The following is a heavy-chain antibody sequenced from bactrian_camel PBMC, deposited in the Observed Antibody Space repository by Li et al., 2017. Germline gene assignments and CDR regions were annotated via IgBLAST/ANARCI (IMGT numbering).Heavy chain of an antibody. CDR1: ATTLC. D-gene: IGHD2*01. CDR2: LDDDGSS. J-gene: IGHJ4*01. Sequence: VQLVESGGGSVQPGGSLTLSCIASATTLCMAWFRQAPGREREGVAVLDDDGSSSYGDAVRGRFKISQDTAKNMVYLQMNSLKPEDTAMYYCAADRLISGSCSSSERYYGQGTQVTVS. V-gene: IGHV3S53*01.